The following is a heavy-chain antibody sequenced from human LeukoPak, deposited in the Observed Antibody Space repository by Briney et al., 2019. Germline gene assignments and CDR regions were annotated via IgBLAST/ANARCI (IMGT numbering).Heavy chain of an antibody. V-gene: IGHV3-33*01. J-gene: IGHJ4*02. CDR3: SILAVASDFDY. D-gene: IGHD6-19*01. CDR1: GFSLRAYD. CDR2: IKYDGNNK. Sequence: PGKSLRLSCAVLGFSLRAYDRHGFRQAPGKGLEWVAAIKYDGNNKYYVESVKGRFTISRDNSRNILYLQMNSLRVEDTAVYSCSILAVASDFDYWGQGTLVTVSS.